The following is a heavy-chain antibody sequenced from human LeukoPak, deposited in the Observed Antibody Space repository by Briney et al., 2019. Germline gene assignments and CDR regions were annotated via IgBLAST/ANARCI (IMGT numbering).Heavy chain of an antibody. CDR2: ISGSSGII. D-gene: IGHD4-17*01. J-gene: IGHJ4*02. CDR3: ARSTVTTLSYFDY. V-gene: IGHV3-48*01. Sequence: GGSLRLSCAASGFTFNTYTMNWVRQAPGKGLEWVSYISGSSGIIDYADSVRGRFTISRDNSKNTLYLQMNSLRAEDTAVYYCARSTVTTLSYFDYWGQGTLVTVSS. CDR1: GFTFNTYT.